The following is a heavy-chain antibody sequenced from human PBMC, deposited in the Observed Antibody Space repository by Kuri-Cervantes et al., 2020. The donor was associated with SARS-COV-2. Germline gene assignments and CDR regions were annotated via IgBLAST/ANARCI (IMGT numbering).Heavy chain of an antibody. CDR3: ARAPPPASPRGGMDV. D-gene: IGHD2-2*01. CDR2: ISSSGSTI. CDR1: GFTFSDYY. V-gene: IGHV3-11*01. J-gene: IGHJ6*02. Sequence: GESLKISCAASGFTFSDYYMSWIRQAPGKGLEWVSYISSSGSTIYYADSVKGQFTISRDNAKNSLYLQMNSLRAEDTAVYYCARAPPPASPRGGMDVWGQGTTVTVSS.